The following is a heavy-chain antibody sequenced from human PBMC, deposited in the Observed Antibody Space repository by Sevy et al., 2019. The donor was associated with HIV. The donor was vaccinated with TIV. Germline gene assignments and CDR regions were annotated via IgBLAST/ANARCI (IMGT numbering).Heavy chain of an antibody. V-gene: IGHV3-30*04. Sequence: GGSLRLSCAASGFTFSSYAMHWVHQAPGKGLEWVAVISYDGSNKYYADSVKGRFTISRDNSKNTLYLQMNSLRAEDTAVYYCARSAVLYNWFDPWGQGTLVTVSS. CDR2: ISYDGSNK. CDR3: ARSAVLYNWFDP. J-gene: IGHJ5*02. D-gene: IGHD6-25*01. CDR1: GFTFSSYA.